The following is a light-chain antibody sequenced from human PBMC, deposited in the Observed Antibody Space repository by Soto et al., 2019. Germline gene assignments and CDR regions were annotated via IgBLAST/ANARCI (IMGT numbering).Light chain of an antibody. Sequence: QSVLTQPPSTSGTPGQRVTISCSGSGSNIGSNTVNWYQQLPGTAPKVVIHSNDQRPSGVPGRFSGSKSGTSASLAISGLQSEDEADYYCEAWDDSLSGPVFVGGTKLTVL. CDR1: GSNIGSNT. CDR2: SND. CDR3: EAWDDSLSGPV. V-gene: IGLV1-44*01. J-gene: IGLJ2*01.